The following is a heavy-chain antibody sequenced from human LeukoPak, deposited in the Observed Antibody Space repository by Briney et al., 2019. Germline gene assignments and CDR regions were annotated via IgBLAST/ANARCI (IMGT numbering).Heavy chain of an antibody. J-gene: IGHJ4*02. Sequence: ASVKVSCKASGGTLSTSAVIWVRQAPGQGLEWMGRSIPILGITNSAQKFQDRVTFSADTTTNIAYMELSSLRSEDTAVYYCARDSGRFGDYTRPSASDFWGQGTLVTVSS. CDR2: SIPILGIT. D-gene: IGHD3-3*01. CDR1: GGTLSTSA. V-gene: IGHV1-69*04. CDR3: ARDSGRFGDYTRPSASDF.